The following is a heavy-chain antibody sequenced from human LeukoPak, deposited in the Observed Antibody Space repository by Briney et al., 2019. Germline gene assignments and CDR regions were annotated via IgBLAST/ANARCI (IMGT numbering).Heavy chain of an antibody. D-gene: IGHD1-26*01. CDR3: ARDESYGSDY. CDR1: GFTFSDYY. V-gene: IGHV3-11*01. Sequence: GGSLRLSCAASGFTFSDYYMSWIRQAPGKGLECVSYISSSGSNIYYADSVRGRFTISRDNAKNSLYLQMNSLRAEDTAVYYCARDESYGSDYWGQGTLVTVSS. CDR2: ISSSGSNI. J-gene: IGHJ4*02.